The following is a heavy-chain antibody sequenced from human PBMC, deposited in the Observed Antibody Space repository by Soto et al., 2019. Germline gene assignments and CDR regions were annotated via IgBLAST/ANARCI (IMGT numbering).Heavy chain of an antibody. CDR3: ARDRDATIGNYFDF. V-gene: IGHV6-1*01. J-gene: IGHJ4*02. CDR1: VDSVSSNSAA. D-gene: IGHD1-1*01. Sequence: SQTLSLTCVISVDSVSSNSAAWSWIRQSPSRGLEWLGRTNYRSKWYHDYAVPVKSRITINPDTSKNQFSLQLDSVTPDDTAVYYCARDRDATIGNYFDFWGQGTLVTVSS. CDR2: TNYRSKWYH.